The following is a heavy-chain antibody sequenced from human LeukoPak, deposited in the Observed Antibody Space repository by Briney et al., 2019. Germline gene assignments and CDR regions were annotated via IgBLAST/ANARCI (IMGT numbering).Heavy chain of an antibody. CDR1: GGTFSSYA. CDR3: ARWGDSSGYYTDWFDP. Sequence: ASVKVSCKASGGTFSSYAISWVRQAPGQGLEWMGGIITILGTANYAQKFQGRVTITTDESTSTAYMELSSLRSEDTAVYYCARWGDSSGYYTDWFDPWGQGTLVTVSS. V-gene: IGHV1-69*05. D-gene: IGHD3-22*01. CDR2: IITILGTA. J-gene: IGHJ5*02.